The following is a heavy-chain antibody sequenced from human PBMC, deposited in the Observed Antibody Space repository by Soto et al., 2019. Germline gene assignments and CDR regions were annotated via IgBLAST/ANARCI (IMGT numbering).Heavy chain of an antibody. Sequence: QVQLVQSRAEVKKPGSSVRVSCKTSGDTFRSHTISWVRQAPGQGPEWMGGIVPFSGRTQYAQKSQARVTITADESTRTLYMELSSLRPQDTAIYYCARVLAGEVFAYWGQGTRVTVSS. CDR2: IVPFSGRT. V-gene: IGHV1-69*01. J-gene: IGHJ4*02. CDR3: ARVLAGEVFAY. D-gene: IGHD6-19*01. CDR1: GDTFRSHT.